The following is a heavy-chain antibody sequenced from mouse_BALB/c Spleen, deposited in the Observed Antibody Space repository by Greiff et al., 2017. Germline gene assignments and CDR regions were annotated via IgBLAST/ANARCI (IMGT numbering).Heavy chain of an antibody. Sequence: EVRLQQSGAELVKPGASVKLSCTASGFNIKDTYMHWVKQRPEQGLEWIGRIDPANGNTKYDPKFQGKATITADTSSNTAYLQLSSLTSEDTAVYYCARSGRWLLRSAMDDWGQGTSVTVSS. V-gene: IGHV14-3*02. CDR2: IDPANGNT. CDR3: ARSGRWLLRSAMDD. CDR1: GFNIKDTY. J-gene: IGHJ4*01. D-gene: IGHD2-3*01.